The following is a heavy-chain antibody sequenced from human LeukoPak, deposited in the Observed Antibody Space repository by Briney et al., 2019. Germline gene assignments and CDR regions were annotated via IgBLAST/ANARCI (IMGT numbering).Heavy chain of an antibody. CDR2: ISPDGREK. D-gene: IGHD4-11*01. V-gene: IGHV3-7*01. Sequence: PGGSLRLSCAASGFTFNNYWMNWVRQAPGKGLEWVASISPDGREKKYVDSLRGRFTISRDNAKNSVFLQMNSLTAEDTAVYFCARPTDEFRLDLWGQGTLVTVSS. CDR1: GFTFNNYW. J-gene: IGHJ5*02. CDR3: ARPTDEFRLDL.